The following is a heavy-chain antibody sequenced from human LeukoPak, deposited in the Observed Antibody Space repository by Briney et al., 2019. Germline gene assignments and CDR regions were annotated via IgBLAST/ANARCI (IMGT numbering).Heavy chain of an antibody. CDR3: ARGVHPLRLGAFDI. J-gene: IGHJ3*02. CDR1: GGTFSIYA. V-gene: IGHV1-69*13. CDR2: IIPIFGTA. D-gene: IGHD6-19*01. Sequence: SVKVSCKASGGTFSIYAISWVRQAPGQGLEWMGGIIPIFGTANYAQKFQGRVTITADESTSTAYMELSSLRSEDTAVYYCARGVHPLRLGAFDIWGQGTMVTVSS.